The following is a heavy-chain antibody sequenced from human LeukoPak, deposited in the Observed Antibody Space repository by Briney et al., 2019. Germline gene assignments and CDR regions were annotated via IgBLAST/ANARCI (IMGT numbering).Heavy chain of an antibody. V-gene: IGHV1-2*02. CDR2: INPNSGGT. J-gene: IGHJ4*02. Sequence: ASVKVSCKASGYTFTGYYMHWVRQAPGQGLEWMGWINPNSGGTNYAQKFQGRVTMTRDTSISTAYMELSRLRSDDTAVYYCAAYSAAYSSGWYPHWGQGTLVSVSS. D-gene: IGHD6-19*01. CDR1: GYTFTGYY. CDR3: AAYSAAYSSGWYPH.